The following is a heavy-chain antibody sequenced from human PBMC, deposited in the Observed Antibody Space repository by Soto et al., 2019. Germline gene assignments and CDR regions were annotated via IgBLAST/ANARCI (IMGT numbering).Heavy chain of an antibody. CDR1: GGSISSYY. V-gene: IGHV4-59*01. CDR2: IYYSGST. Sequence: PSETLSLTCTVSGGSISSYYWSWIRQPPGKGLEWIGYIYYSGSTNYNPSLKSRVTISVDTSKNQFSLKLSSVTAADTAVYYCARKLRWPNWFDPWGQGTLVTVS. J-gene: IGHJ5*02. CDR3: ARKLRWPNWFDP.